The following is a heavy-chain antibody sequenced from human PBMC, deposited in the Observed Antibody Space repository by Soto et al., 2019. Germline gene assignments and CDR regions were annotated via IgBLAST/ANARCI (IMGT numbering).Heavy chain of an antibody. CDR2: VKSKSDGATN. J-gene: IGHJ4*02. D-gene: IGHD1-26*01. CDR1: GFTFSNDC. CDR3: TTTAGGMWGADY. Sequence: EVRLVESGGGLVKPGGSLRLSCAASGFTFSNDCMSWVRQAPGKGLEWVVRVKSKSDGATNDYAAPVKGRFTVSRDDSLNTLSLQMDSLKVEDTAVYFCTTTAGGMWGADYWGQGTPVTVSS. V-gene: IGHV3-15*01.